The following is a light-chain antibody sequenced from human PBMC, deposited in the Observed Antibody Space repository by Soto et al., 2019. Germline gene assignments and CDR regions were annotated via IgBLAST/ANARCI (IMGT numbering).Light chain of an antibody. V-gene: IGKV3-15*01. Sequence: EIVMTQSPATLSVSPGERATLSCRASQSVSNNLAWYQQKPGQAPRLLISGASTRATGIPARFSGSGSGTEFTLTISSLQSEDFAVYYCQQYNIWPRTFGQGTKVDIK. CDR3: QQYNIWPRT. CDR2: GAS. J-gene: IGKJ1*01. CDR1: QSVSNN.